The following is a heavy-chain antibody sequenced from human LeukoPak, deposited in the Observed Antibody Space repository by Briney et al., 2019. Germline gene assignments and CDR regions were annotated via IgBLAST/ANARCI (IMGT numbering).Heavy chain of an antibody. Sequence: GGSLRLSCAASGFTFSSYAKSWVRQAPGKGLEWVSAISGSGGSTYYADSVKGRFTISRDNSKNTLYLQMNSLRAEDTAVYYCAKMRRGSSFFDYWGQGTLVTVSS. V-gene: IGHV3-23*01. CDR1: GFTFSSYA. CDR3: AKMRRGSSFFDY. CDR2: ISGSGGST. J-gene: IGHJ4*02. D-gene: IGHD1-26*01.